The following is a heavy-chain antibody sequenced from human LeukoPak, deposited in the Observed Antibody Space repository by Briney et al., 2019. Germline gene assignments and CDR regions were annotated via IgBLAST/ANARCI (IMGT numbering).Heavy chain of an antibody. J-gene: IGHJ4*02. CDR1: GFTFSSYW. D-gene: IGHD3-16*01. CDR3: RTYRWGDSFEY. V-gene: IGHV3-74*01. Sequence: PGGSLRLSCAAAGFTFSSYWMHWVRQDPGRGLVWVSSINSDGSTTRYADSVKGRFTISRDNAKNTLYLQMNSLRAEDTAVYYCRTYRWGDSFEYWGQGTLVTVSS. CDR2: INSDGSTT.